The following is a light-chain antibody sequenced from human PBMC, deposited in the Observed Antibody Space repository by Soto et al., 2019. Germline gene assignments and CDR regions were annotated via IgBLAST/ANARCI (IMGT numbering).Light chain of an antibody. V-gene: IGLV2-23*02. Sequence: QSVLTQPASLSGSPGQSITISCTGTSSDGGSYNLVSWYQQHPGKAPKLMIYEVSKRPSGVSNRFSGSKSGNTASLTISGLQAEDEADYYCCSSAGSSTALYVFGTGTNATVV. CDR2: EVS. CDR3: CSSAGSSTALYV. CDR1: SSDGGSYNL. J-gene: IGLJ1*01.